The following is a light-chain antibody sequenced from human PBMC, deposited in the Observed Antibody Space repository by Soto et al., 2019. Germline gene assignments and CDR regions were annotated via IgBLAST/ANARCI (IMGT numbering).Light chain of an antibody. CDR2: GAS. J-gene: IGKJ2*01. CDR3: QQYGSSPYT. CDR1: QSVSSSY. Sequence: EIVLTQSPGTLSLSPGERATLSCRASQSVSSSYFAWYQQKPGQAPRLLIYGASSRATGIPDRFSGSGSGTDFTRTISRLEPEDFAVYYCQQYGSSPYTFGEGTKLEIK. V-gene: IGKV3-20*01.